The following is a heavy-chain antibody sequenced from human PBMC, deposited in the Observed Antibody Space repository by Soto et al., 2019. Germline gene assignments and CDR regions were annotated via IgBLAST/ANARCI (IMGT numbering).Heavy chain of an antibody. CDR1: WCNFIDSA. CDR3: TSIGGQHNRPASQNGY. D-gene: IGHD2-21*01. CDR2: IRNKTTNYAT. V-gene: IGHV3-73*01. J-gene: IGHJ4*02. Sequence: LSCAASWCNFIDSAMHWVRKNSGKGLEWVGHIRNKTTNYATAYAASVKGRFTISRDDSKNTAYLQMNSLKTEDTAVYYCTSIGGQHNRPASQNGYRGQRTQVTVPS.